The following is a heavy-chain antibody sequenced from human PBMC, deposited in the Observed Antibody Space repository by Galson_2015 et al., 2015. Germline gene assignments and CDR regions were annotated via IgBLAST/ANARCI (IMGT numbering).Heavy chain of an antibody. CDR3: ARGGRSSMVQGVPIFDI. Sequence: SLRLSCAASEFTFSSYEMNWVRQAPGKGLEWISYISHSGSTIYYAGSVKGRFTISRDNAKNSLYLQMNSLRAEETAVYYCARGGRSSMVQGVPIFDIWGQGTMVTVSS. D-gene: IGHD3-10*01. CDR2: ISHSGSTI. CDR1: EFTFSSYE. V-gene: IGHV3-48*03. J-gene: IGHJ3*02.